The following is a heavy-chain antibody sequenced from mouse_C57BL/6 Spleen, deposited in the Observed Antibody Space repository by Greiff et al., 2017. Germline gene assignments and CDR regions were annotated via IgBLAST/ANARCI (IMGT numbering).Heavy chain of an antibody. V-gene: IGHV1-81*01. Sequence: QVQLQQSGAELARPGASVKLSCKASGYTFTSYGISWVKQRTGQGLEWIGEIYPRSGNTYYNEKFKGKATLTADKSSSTAYMELRSLTSEDSAVYFCAREEDFANFYFDYWGQGTTLTVSS. CDR3: AREEDFANFYFDY. J-gene: IGHJ2*01. CDR2: IYPRSGNT. CDR1: GYTFTSYG.